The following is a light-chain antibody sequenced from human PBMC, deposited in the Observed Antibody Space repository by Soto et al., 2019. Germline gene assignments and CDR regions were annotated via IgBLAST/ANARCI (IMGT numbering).Light chain of an antibody. V-gene: IGLV2-14*01. J-gene: IGLJ7*01. CDR2: EVS. CDR3: SSFTGSNTWV. Sequence: QSALTQPASVSGSPRQSIIISCTGTSSDVGAYNSVCWHQQHPGKAPKLMIYEVSNRPSGVSDRFSASKSGNTASLTISGLQADDEGDYYCSSFTGSNTWVFGGGTQLTVL. CDR1: SSDVGAYNS.